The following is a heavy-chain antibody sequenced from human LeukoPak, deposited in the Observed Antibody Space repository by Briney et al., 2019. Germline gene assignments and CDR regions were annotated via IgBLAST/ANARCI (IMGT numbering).Heavy chain of an antibody. V-gene: IGHV3-23*01. Sequence: GGSLRLSCAASGFTFSSYAMSWVRQAPGKGLEWVSALSGSGGITYYADSVKGRFTISRDNSKNTLYLQLNSLRAEDTALYYCAKGGRYSEMYYFDYWGQGTLVTVPS. CDR3: AKGGRYSEMYYFDY. D-gene: IGHD3-9*01. CDR1: GFTFSSYA. J-gene: IGHJ4*02. CDR2: LSGSGGIT.